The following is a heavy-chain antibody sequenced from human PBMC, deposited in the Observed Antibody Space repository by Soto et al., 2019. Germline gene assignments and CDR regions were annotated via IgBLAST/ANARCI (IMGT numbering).Heavy chain of an antibody. V-gene: IGHV1-24*01. J-gene: IGHJ6*02. D-gene: IGHD3-10*01. CDR1: GYTLTELS. CDR2: FDPEDGET. Sequence: ASVKVSCKVSGYTLTELSMHWVRQAPGKGLEWMGGFDPEDGETIYAQKFQGRVTMTEDTSTDTAYMELSSLRSEDTAVYYCFGGREIYYGMDVWGQGTTVTVSS. CDR3: FGGREIYYGMDV.